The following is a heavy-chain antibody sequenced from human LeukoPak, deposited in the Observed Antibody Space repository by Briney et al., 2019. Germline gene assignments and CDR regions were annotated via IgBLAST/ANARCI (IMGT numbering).Heavy chain of an antibody. D-gene: IGHD3-16*01. CDR3: ARDLLGRGDAFDI. CDR2: IFYSGTT. Sequence: SETLSLTCSVSRGAISSSNYYWGWIRQPPGKGLEWIGNIFYSGTTYYNPSLPSLKSRVTISVDTSKNQFSLKLSSVTAADTAVYYCARDLLGRGDAFDIWGQGTMVTVSS. J-gene: IGHJ3*02. CDR1: RGAISSSNYY. V-gene: IGHV4-39*07.